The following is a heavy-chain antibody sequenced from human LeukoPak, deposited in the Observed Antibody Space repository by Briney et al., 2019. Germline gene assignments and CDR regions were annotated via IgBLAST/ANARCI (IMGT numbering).Heavy chain of an antibody. J-gene: IGHJ4*02. D-gene: IGHD6-6*01. Sequence: PSGTLSLTCAVSGGSISSNNWWGWVRQPPGKGLEWIGEIYHSGSPNYNPSLKSRVTISVDTSKNQFSLKLSSVTTADTAVYYCARDLYSSSPDGPFDYWGQGTLVTVSS. V-gene: IGHV4-4*02. CDR2: IYHSGSP. CDR3: ARDLYSSSPDGPFDY. CDR1: GGSISSNNW.